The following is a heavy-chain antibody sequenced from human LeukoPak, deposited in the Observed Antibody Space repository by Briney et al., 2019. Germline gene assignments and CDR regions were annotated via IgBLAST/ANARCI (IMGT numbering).Heavy chain of an antibody. CDR3: GTFDDYGDYDRGDYFDH. V-gene: IGHV4-39*02. D-gene: IGHD4-17*01. CDR2: IYYSGLT. Sequence: SETLSLTCTVSGGSITSSSSYWGWVRQPPGKGTEWIGSIYYSGLTYDNPSLKSRVSISVDPAKNHFSLKVTSVTAADTAVYASGTFDDYGDYDRGDYFDHWGQGTLVTVSS. CDR1: GGSITSSSSY. J-gene: IGHJ4*02.